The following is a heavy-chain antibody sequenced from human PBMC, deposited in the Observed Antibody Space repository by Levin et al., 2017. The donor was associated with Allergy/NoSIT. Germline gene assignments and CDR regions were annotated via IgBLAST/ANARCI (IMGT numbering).Heavy chain of an antibody. D-gene: IGHD5-12*01. Sequence: SGPTLVKPTQTLTLTCTFSGFSLTTSGVGVGWIRPPPGKALEWLALIYWDDDKRYSPSLKSRVIITKDTSKNQVVLTMTNLDPVDTATYFCVHSPKYNHGYGRFDSWGQGTLVTVSS. J-gene: IGHJ4*02. CDR3: VHSPKYNHGYGRFDS. CDR2: IYWDDDK. V-gene: IGHV2-5*02. CDR1: GFSLTTSGVG.